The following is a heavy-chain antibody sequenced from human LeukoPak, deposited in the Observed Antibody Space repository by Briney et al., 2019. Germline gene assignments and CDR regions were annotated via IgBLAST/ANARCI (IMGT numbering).Heavy chain of an antibody. J-gene: IGHJ4*02. D-gene: IGHD3-10*01. V-gene: IGHV3-7*03. Sequence: PGGSLRLSCAASEITFSNYAMSWVRQAPGKGPEWVANINQHGSEKYYVDSVKGRFTISRDNAKDSLYLQMNSLRVDDTAVYYCAGSIDWGQGTLVTVSS. CDR2: INQHGSEK. CDR3: AGSID. CDR1: EITFSNYA.